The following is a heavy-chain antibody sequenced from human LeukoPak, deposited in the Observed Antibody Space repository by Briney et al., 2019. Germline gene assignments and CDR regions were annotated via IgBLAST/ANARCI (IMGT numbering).Heavy chain of an antibody. CDR1: GFTFSSYW. Sequence: GGSLRPSCAASGFTFSSYWMSWVRQAPGKGLEWVANIKQDGSEKYYVDSVKGRFTISRDNAKNSLYLQMNSLRAEDTAVYYCARDQYDTWSRRGNFDSWGQGTLVIVSS. J-gene: IGHJ4*02. V-gene: IGHV3-7*03. CDR3: ARDQYDTWSRRGNFDS. D-gene: IGHD3-3*01. CDR2: IKQDGSEK.